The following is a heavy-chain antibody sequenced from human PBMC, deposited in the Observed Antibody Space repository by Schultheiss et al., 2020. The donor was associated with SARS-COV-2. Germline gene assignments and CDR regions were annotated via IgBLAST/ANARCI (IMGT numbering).Heavy chain of an antibody. D-gene: IGHD3-22*01. V-gene: IGHV1-69*13. CDR2: IIPIFGTA. J-gene: IGHJ4*02. CDR1: GFTFSGAP. Sequence: SVKVSCKASGFTFSGAPVQWVRQARGQRLEWMGGIIPIFGTANYAQKFQGRVTITADESTSTAYMELSSLRSEDTAVYYCARDLTSYPYYYDSSGYRFDYWGQGTLVTVSS. CDR3: ARDLTSYPYYYDSSGYRFDY.